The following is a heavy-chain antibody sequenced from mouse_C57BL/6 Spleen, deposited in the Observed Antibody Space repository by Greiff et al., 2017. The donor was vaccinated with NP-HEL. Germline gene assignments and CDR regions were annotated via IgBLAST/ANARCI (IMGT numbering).Heavy chain of an antibody. CDR1: GFTFSSYA. D-gene: IGHD1-1*01. CDR3: TRGDYYGSRGYFDY. Sequence: EVQRVESGEGLVKPGGSLKLSCAASGFTFSSYAMSWVRQTPEKRLEWVAYISSGGDYIYYADTVKGRFTISRDNARNTLYLQMSSLKSEDTAMYYCTRGDYYGSRGYFDYWGQGTTLTVSS. V-gene: IGHV5-9-1*02. J-gene: IGHJ2*01. CDR2: ISSGGDYI.